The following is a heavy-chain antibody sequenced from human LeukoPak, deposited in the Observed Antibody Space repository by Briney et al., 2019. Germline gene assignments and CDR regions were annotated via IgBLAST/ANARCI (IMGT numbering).Heavy chain of an antibody. Sequence: PSETLSLTCAVYGGSFSGYYWSWIRQPPGKGLEWIGEINHSGSTNYNPSLKSRVTISVDTTKNQFSLKLSSVTAADTAVYYCARVGYIVVVPAAIVRGSYFDYWGQGTLVTVSS. CDR3: ARVGYIVVVPAAIVRGSYFDY. CDR2: INHSGST. D-gene: IGHD2-2*02. V-gene: IGHV4-34*01. J-gene: IGHJ4*02. CDR1: GGSFSGYY.